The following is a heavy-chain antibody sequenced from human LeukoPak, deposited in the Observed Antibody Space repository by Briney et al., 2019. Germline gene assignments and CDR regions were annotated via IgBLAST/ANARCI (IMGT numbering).Heavy chain of an antibody. CDR2: INPYSGST. CDR3: ASSENCDY. CDR1: GYTFTAYY. J-gene: IGHJ4*02. Sequence: AASVRVSCKASGYTFTAYYMHWVQQAPGQGLEWVGWINPYSGSTNYAQKFQGRVTITRDTSISTAYMELSSLRSDDAAVYYCASSENCDYWGQGTLVSVSS. V-gene: IGHV1-2*02.